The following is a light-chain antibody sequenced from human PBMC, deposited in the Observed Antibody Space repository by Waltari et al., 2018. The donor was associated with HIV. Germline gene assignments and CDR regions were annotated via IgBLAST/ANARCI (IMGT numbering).Light chain of an antibody. CDR2: DVS. CDR3: SSYTSSSTLEV. CDR1: SSDVGGYTY. V-gene: IGLV2-14*03. J-gene: IGLJ3*02. Sequence: QSALPQPASVSGSPGQSLTIPCTGTSSDVGGYTYVSWYQQHPGKAPKLMIYDVSNRPSGVSNRFSGSKSGNTASLTISGLQAEDEADYYCSSYTSSSTLEVFGGGTKLTVL.